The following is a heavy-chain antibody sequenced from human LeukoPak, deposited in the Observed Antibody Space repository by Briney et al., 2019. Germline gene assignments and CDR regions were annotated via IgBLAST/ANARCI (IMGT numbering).Heavy chain of an antibody. J-gene: IGHJ5*02. CDR1: GGSISSSSYY. CDR2: IYTSGST. D-gene: IGHD3-3*01. CDR3: ARARHVLRFLEWSSDWFDP. V-gene: IGHV4-61*02. Sequence: SETLSLTCTVSGGSISSSSYYWSWIRQPAGKGLEWIGRIYTSGSTNYNPSLKSRVTISVDASKNQFSLKLSSVTAADTAVYYCARARHVLRFLEWSSDWFDPWGQGTLVTVSS.